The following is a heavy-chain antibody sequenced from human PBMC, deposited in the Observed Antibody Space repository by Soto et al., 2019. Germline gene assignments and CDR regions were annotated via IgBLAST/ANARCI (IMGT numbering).Heavy chain of an antibody. V-gene: IGHV3-7*05. CDR1: GFSFSVSY. J-gene: IGHJ4*02. CDR3: ASLGSGDYGGYVGSDY. CDR2: IKEDGSEK. D-gene: IGHD5-12*01. Sequence: EVHLVESGGGLVQPGGSLRLSCAATGFSFSVSYMTWVRQAPWKGLEWVATIKEDGSEKYYADSVRGRFTISKDNAERSLWLQRSSLRAEDTAVYYCASLGSGDYGGYVGSDYWGQGTLVTVSS.